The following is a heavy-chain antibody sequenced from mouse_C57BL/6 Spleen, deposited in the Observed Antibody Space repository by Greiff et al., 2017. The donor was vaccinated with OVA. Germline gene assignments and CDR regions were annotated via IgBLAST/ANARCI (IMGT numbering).Heavy chain of an antibody. D-gene: IGHD1-1*01. CDR2: IDPSDSET. J-gene: IGHJ1*03. V-gene: IGHV1-52*01. Sequence: VQLQQPGAELVRPGSSVKLSCKASGYTFTSYWMHWVKQRPIQGLEWIGNIDPSDSETHYNQKFKDKAILTADKSSSTAYMQLSSLTSEDSAVYYCARGGVDWYFDVWGTGTTVTVSS. CDR1: GYTFTSYW. CDR3: ARGGVDWYFDV.